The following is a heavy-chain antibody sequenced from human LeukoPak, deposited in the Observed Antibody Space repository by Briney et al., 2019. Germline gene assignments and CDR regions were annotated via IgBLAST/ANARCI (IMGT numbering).Heavy chain of an antibody. CDR1: GGPLRRFF. D-gene: IGHD3-22*01. J-gene: IGHJ3*02. Sequence: SETLSLTRAVCGGPLRRFFWSWIRQAPGKGLEWIGEISHNGSSNYNPSLKSRVTISGDTSKSRFSLKLTAATAADTAVYYCARDLWWTYYYDSSAKKVAFDIWGQGTMVTVSS. CDR3: ARDLWWTYYYDSSAKKVAFDI. CDR2: ISHNGSS. V-gene: IGHV4-34*01.